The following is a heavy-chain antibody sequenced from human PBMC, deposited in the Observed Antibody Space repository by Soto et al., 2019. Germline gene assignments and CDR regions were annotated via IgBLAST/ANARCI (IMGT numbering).Heavy chain of an antibody. Sequence: SLRLSCAASGFTFDDYGMSWVRQAPGKGLEWVSTISGSGGSTYYADSVKGRFTISRDNSKNTLYLQMNSLRAEDTAVYYCAKDQGSSWYEIDYWGQGTLVTVSS. CDR1: GFTFDDYG. V-gene: IGHV3-23*01. D-gene: IGHD6-13*01. CDR2: ISGSGGST. CDR3: AKDQGSSWYEIDY. J-gene: IGHJ4*02.